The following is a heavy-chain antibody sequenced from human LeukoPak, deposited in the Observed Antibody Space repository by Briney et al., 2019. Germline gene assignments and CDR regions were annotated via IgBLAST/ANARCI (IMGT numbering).Heavy chain of an antibody. CDR1: GGSISSYY. D-gene: IGHD2-2*02. J-gene: IGHJ4*02. CDR3: AKDRGSYTFDY. CDR2: ISGSGGST. Sequence: ETLSLTCTVSGGSISSYYRSWVRQAPGKGLEWVSAISGSGGSTYYADSVKGRFTISRDNSKNTLYLQMNSLRAEDTAVYYCAKDRGSYTFDYWGQGTLVTVSS. V-gene: IGHV3-23*01.